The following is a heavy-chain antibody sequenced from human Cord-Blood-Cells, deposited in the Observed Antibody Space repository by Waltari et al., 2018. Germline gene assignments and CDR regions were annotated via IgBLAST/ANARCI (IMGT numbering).Heavy chain of an antibody. CDR3: ATDGDGYNNFDY. D-gene: IGHD5-12*01. J-gene: IGHJ4*02. CDR2: FDPEDGET. Sequence: ASVKVSCKVSGYTLTELSMHWVRQAPGKGLEWMGGFDPEDGETIYAQKFQGRVTMTEDTSTDTAYMELSSLRSEDTAVYYCATDGDGYNNFDYWGQGTLVTVSS. CDR1: GYTLTELS. V-gene: IGHV1-24*01.